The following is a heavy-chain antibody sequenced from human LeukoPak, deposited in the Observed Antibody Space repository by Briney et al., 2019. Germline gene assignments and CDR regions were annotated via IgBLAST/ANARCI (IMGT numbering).Heavy chain of an antibody. CDR1: GGTFSGYA. J-gene: IGHJ3*02. V-gene: IGHV1-69*05. CDR3: ARYSYDGAFDI. CDR2: IIPIFGTA. Sequence: ASVKVSCKASGGTFSGYAISWVRQAPGQGLEWMGRIIPIFGTANYAQKFQGRVTITTDESTSTAYMELSSLRSEDTAVYYCARYSYDGAFDIWGQGTMVTVSS. D-gene: IGHD5-18*01.